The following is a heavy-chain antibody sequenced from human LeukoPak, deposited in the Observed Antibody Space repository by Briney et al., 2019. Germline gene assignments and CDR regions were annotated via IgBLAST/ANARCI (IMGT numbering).Heavy chain of an antibody. V-gene: IGHV3-21*04. Sequence: GGSLRLSCAASGFTFSSYSMNWVRQAPGKGLEWVSSITSSSTYIYYADSVKGRFTISRDNSKNTLYLQMNSLRAEDTAVYYCAKFSSGWSGGYFDFWGQGTLVTVSS. CDR1: GFTFSSYS. J-gene: IGHJ4*02. CDR3: AKFSSGWSGGYFDF. D-gene: IGHD6-19*01. CDR2: ITSSSTYI.